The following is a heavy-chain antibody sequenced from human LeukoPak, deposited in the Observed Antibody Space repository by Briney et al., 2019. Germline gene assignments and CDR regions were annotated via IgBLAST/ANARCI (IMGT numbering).Heavy chain of an antibody. CDR2: IYYSGST. D-gene: IGHD6-13*01. V-gene: IGHV4-39*07. CDR3: ASLSSSWYVGHWFDP. Sequence: SETLSLTCTVSGGSITSSSYYWGWIRQPPGKGLEWIGSIYYSGSTYYNPSLKSRVTISVDTSKNQFSLKLSSVTAADTAVYYCASLSSSWYVGHWFDPWGQGTLVTVSS. CDR1: GGSITSSSYY. J-gene: IGHJ5*02.